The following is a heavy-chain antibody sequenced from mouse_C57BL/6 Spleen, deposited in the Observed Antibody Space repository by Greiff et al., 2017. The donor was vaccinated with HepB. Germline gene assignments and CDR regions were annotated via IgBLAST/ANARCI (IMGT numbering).Heavy chain of an antibody. D-gene: IGHD4-1*02. Sequence: QVQLQQSGPELVKPGASVKISCKASGYAFSSSWMNWVKQRPGKGLEWIGRIYPGDGDTNYNGKFKGKATLTADKSSSTAYMQLSSLTSEDSAVYFCARYQLYFDYRGQGTTLTVSS. CDR3: ARYQLYFDY. CDR2: IYPGDGDT. CDR1: GYAFSSSW. J-gene: IGHJ2*01. V-gene: IGHV1-82*01.